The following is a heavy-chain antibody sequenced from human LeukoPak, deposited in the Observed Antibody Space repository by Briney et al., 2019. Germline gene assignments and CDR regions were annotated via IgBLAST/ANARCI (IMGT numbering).Heavy chain of an antibody. CDR2: ISSSGSTT. V-gene: IGHV3-11*01. J-gene: IGHJ4*02. Sequence: GGSLRLSCAASGFTFSDYYMSWIRQAPGKGLEWVSYISSSGSTTYYADSVKGRFTISRDNAKNSLYLQMNSLRAEDTAVYYCARDLAVTALDYWGQGTLVTVSS. CDR1: GFTFSDYY. CDR3: ARDLAVTALDY. D-gene: IGHD2-21*02.